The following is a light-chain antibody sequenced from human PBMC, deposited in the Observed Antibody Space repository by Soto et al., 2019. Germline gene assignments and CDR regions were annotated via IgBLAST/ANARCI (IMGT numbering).Light chain of an antibody. J-gene: IGKJ2*01. Sequence: EIVLTQSPGTLSLSPGERATLSCRASQSVSNSFLAWYQQKPGQAPRLLIYGASNRATGIPDRFSGSGSGTDFTLTISRLEPDDFAVYYCQQYGSSPPYTFGQGTNLEL. CDR1: QSVSNSF. V-gene: IGKV3-20*01. CDR3: QQYGSSPPYT. CDR2: GAS.